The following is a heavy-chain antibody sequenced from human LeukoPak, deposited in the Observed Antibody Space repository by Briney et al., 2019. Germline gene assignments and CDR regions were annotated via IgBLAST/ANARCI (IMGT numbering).Heavy chain of an antibody. Sequence: GGSLRLSCAASGFTFSSYWMHWVRQAPGKGLVWVSRINSDGSSTSYADSVKGRFTISRDNAKNTLYLQMNSLRAEDTAAYYCARLSPNGYFDYWGQGTLVTVSS. V-gene: IGHV3-74*01. CDR1: GFTFSSYW. CDR3: ARLSPNGYFDY. CDR2: INSDGSST. J-gene: IGHJ4*02. D-gene: IGHD2-8*01.